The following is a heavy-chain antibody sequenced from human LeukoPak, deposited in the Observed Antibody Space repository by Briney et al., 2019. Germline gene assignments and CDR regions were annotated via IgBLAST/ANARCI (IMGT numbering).Heavy chain of an antibody. CDR2: IDSRSKYI. Sequence: GGCLRLSCAASGIIFSNYYMTWVRQSPGKGLEWVSSIDSRSKYIHDIDSVKGRFTISRDNAKNSLYLQMNNLRAEDTAVYYCATFDGLTAISYWGQGSLVTVSS. CDR1: GIIFSNYY. V-gene: IGHV3-21*01. D-gene: IGHD2-21*02. CDR3: ATFDGLTAISY. J-gene: IGHJ4*02.